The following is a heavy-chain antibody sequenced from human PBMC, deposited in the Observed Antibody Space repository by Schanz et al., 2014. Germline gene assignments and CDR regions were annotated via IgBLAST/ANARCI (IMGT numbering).Heavy chain of an antibody. D-gene: IGHD6-13*01. V-gene: IGHV3-21*01. Sequence: EVHLVESGGGLVKRGGSLRLSCAASGFTISSYSMNWVRQVPGKGLEWVSSISSSSSYIYYADSVKGRFTISRDNAKNSLYLQMNSLRAEDTAVYYCAREEGWGIAAAGPKHYYYGMDVWGQGTTVTVSS. CDR1: GFTISSYS. J-gene: IGHJ6*02. CDR3: AREEGWGIAAAGPKHYYYGMDV. CDR2: ISSSSSYI.